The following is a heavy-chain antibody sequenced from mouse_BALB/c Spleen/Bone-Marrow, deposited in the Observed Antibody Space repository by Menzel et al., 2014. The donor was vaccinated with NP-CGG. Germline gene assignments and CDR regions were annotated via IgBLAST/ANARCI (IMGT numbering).Heavy chain of an antibody. V-gene: IGHV1-82*01. Sequence: VKLVEPGPELVKPGASVKISCKASGYAFSSSWMNWVKQRPGQGLEWIGRIYPGDGDTKYNGKFKGKATLTADKSSSTAYMQLSSLTSVDSAVYFCARPLNWDPYAMDYWGQGTSVTVSS. CDR3: ARPLNWDPYAMDY. CDR2: IYPGDGDT. D-gene: IGHD4-1*02. J-gene: IGHJ4*01. CDR1: GYAFSSSW.